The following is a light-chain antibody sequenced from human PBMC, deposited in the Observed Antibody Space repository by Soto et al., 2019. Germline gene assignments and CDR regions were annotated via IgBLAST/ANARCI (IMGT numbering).Light chain of an antibody. CDR3: QQYNNWWT. Sequence: RVMTQSPDTLSVSPGERATLSCRASETVRSNLAWYQQKPGQAPRLLIYAASTRATSIPARFIGNGSGTEFTLTISSLQSEDFAVYYCQQYNNWWTFGQGTKVDIK. J-gene: IGKJ1*01. CDR1: ETVRSN. V-gene: IGKV3D-15*01. CDR2: AAS.